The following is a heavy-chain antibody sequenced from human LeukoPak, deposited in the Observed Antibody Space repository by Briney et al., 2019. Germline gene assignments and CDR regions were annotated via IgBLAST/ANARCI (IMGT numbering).Heavy chain of an antibody. CDR1: GGFISSSSYY. CDR2: IYYSGST. Sequence: SETLSLTCTVSGGFISSSSYYWGWIRQPPGKGLEWIGSIYYSGSTYYNPSLKSRVTISVDTSKNQFSLKLSSVTAADTAVYYCARPYSSGGSCYGAGYYYYYMDFWGKGTTVTVSS. CDR3: ARPYSSGGSCYGAGYYYYYMDF. J-gene: IGHJ6*03. D-gene: IGHD2-15*01. V-gene: IGHV4-39*01.